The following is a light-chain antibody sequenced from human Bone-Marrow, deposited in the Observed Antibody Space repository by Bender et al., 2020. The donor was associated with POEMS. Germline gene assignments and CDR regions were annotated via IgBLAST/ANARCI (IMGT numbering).Light chain of an antibody. J-gene: IGLJ2*01. CDR3: QAWDSSTVI. V-gene: IGLV3-1*01. CDR1: NLGSKY. Sequence: SYDLTQPPSVSVSSGQTARITCSGENLGSKYTCWYQQKSGHSPLLVIFQDDKRPSGIPERFSGSNSGNTATLTISGTQAMDEAEYYCQAWDSSTVIFGGGTKLTVL. CDR2: QDD.